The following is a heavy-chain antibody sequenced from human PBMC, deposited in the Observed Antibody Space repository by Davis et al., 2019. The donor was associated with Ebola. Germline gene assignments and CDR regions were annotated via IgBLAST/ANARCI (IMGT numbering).Heavy chain of an antibody. CDR3: ARQDDGPANFDY. J-gene: IGHJ4*02. D-gene: IGHD1-1*01. V-gene: IGHV5-51*01. CDR2: IYPGDSDT. Sequence: PGGSLRLSCKGSGHSLTSDWIGWVRQMPGKGLEWMGIIYPGDSDTRYSPSFQGQVTISADKSISTAYLQWSSLKASDTAMFYCARQDDGPANFDYWGQGTLVTVSS. CDR1: GHSLTSDW.